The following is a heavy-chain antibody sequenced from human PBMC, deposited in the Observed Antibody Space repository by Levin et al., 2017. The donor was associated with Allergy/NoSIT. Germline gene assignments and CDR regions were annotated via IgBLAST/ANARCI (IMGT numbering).Heavy chain of an antibody. Sequence: KISCKASGGTFSSYAISWVRQAPGQGLEWMGGIIPIFGTANYAQKFQGRVTITADKSTSTAYMELSSLRSEDTAVYYCARHAYGDYANYWGQGTLVTVSS. D-gene: IGHD4-17*01. V-gene: IGHV1-69*06. CDR3: ARHAYGDYANY. J-gene: IGHJ4*02. CDR2: IIPIFGTA. CDR1: GGTFSSYA.